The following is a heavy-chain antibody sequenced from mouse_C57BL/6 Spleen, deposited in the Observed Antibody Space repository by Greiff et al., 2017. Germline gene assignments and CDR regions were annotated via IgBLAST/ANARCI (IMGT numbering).Heavy chain of an antibody. D-gene: IGHD5-5*01. CDR2: INYDGSST. CDR1: GFNFSDYY. V-gene: IGHV5-16*01. CDR3: ARALPGFDY. J-gene: IGHJ2*01. Sequence: EVMLVESEGGLVQPGSSMKLSCTASGFNFSDYYMAWVRQVPEKGLEWVANINYDGSSTYYLASLKSRFIISRDNAKNILYLQMSSLKSEDTATYYCARALPGFDYWGQGTTLTVSS.